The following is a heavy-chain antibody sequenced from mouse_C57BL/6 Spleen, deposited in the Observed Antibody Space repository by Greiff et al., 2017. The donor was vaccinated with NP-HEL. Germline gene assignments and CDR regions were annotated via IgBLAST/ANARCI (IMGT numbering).Heavy chain of an antibody. Sequence: QVQLQQPGAELVRPGTSVKLSCKASGYTFTSYWMHWVKQRPGQGLEWIGVIDPSDSYTNYNQKFKGKATLTVDTSSSNAFMQLSRLTSEDSAVYYCARGSYDGYYYAMDYWGQGTSVTVSS. CDR2: IDPSDSYT. D-gene: IGHD2-3*01. V-gene: IGHV1-59*01. CDR3: ARGSYDGYYYAMDY. J-gene: IGHJ4*01. CDR1: GYTFTSYW.